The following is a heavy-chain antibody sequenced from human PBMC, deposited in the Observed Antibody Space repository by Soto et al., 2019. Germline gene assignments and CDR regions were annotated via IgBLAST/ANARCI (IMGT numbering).Heavy chain of an antibody. CDR2: IYHTGST. Sequence: PSETLSLTCAVSGDSITTSYWWSWVRQSPGKGLEWIGEIYHTGSTNYSPSLKSRVSISVDKSKSQFSLKLDSVTAADTAVYYCAARYRQLLDDWGQGTQVTVSS. V-gene: IGHV4-4*02. CDR1: GDSITTSYW. J-gene: IGHJ4*02. D-gene: IGHD1-1*01. CDR3: AARYRQLLDD.